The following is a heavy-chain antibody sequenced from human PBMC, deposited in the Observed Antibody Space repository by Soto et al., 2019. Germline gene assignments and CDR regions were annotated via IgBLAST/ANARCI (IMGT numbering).Heavy chain of an antibody. CDR1: GGTFSSYA. V-gene: IGHV1-69*12. CDR3: ARDGWHTATLFDY. CDR2: IIPIFGTA. Sequence: QVQLVQSGAAVKKPGSSVKVSCKASGGTFSSYAISWVRQAPGQGLEWMGGIIPIFGTANYAQEFQGRVTITADESTSTAYVEVSSLRSEGTAVYYCARDGWHTATLFDYWGQGTLVTVSS. J-gene: IGHJ4*02. D-gene: IGHD4-17*01.